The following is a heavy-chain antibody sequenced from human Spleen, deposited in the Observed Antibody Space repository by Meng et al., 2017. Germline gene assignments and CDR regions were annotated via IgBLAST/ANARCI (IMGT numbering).Heavy chain of an antibody. V-gene: IGHV2-70*01. CDR1: GFPLSTSGMC. Sequence: SGPTLVKPIQTLTLTCTFSGFPLSTSGMCVSWIRQPPGKALEWLALIDWDDDKYYRTSLKTRLTISKDTSKNQVVLTMTNMDPVDTATYYCARIPGVKGVLPSSYYYGMDVWGQGTTVTVSS. CDR3: ARIPGVKGVLPSSYYYGMDV. J-gene: IGHJ6*02. CDR2: IDWDDDK. D-gene: IGHD3-10*01.